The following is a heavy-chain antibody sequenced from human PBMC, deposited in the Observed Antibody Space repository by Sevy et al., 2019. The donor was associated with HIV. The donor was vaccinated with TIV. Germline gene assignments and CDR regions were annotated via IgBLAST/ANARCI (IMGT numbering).Heavy chain of an antibody. J-gene: IGHJ4*02. CDR3: AGENAWGRGYS. CDR1: GGSITSLY. V-gene: IGHV4-59*08. Sequence: SENLSLTCTVSGGSITSLYWNWIRQPPGKGLGWVANIYYNGHINYNPSLKSRVTLSLDTSKNQFSLRLSSVTAADTAMYYCAGENAWGRGYSWGQGTLVTVSS. D-gene: IGHD1-26*01. CDR2: IYYNGHI.